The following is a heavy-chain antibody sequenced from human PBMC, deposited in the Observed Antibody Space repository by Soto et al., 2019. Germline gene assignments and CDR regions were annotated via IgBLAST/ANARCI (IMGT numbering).Heavy chain of an antibody. CDR2: ISYDGSNK. CDR1: GFTFSSYG. Sequence: PGGSLRLSCAASGFTFSSYGMHWVRQAPGKGLEWVAVISYDGSNKYYADSVKGRFTISRDNSKNTLYLQMNSLRAEDTAVYYCAKDTIYSSSWPYYFDYWGQGTLVTVSS. D-gene: IGHD6-13*01. CDR3: AKDTIYSSSWPYYFDY. V-gene: IGHV3-30*18. J-gene: IGHJ4*02.